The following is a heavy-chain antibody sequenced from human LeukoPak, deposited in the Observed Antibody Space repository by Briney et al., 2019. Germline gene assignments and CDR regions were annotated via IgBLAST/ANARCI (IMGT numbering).Heavy chain of an antibody. CDR2: IYSGGCT. CDR3: ARAYTAKALYYFDY. D-gene: IGHD5-18*01. J-gene: IGHJ4*02. Sequence: GGSLRLSCAASGFTVSSNYMSWVRQAPGKGLEWVSVIYSGGCTYYADSVKGRFTISRDNSKNTLYLQMNSLRAEDTAVYYCARAYTAKALYYFDYWGQGTLVTVSS. CDR1: GFTVSSNY. V-gene: IGHV3-66*02.